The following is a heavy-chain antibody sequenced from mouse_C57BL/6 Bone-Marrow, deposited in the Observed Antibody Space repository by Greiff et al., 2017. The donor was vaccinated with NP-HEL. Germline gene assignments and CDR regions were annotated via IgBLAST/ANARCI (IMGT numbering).Heavy chain of an antibody. CDR1: GFSFNTYA. CDR2: IRSKSNNYAT. CDR3: VRPGYYGNYRGWGAMDY. D-gene: IGHD2-1*01. J-gene: IGHJ4*01. Sequence: GGGLVQPKGSLTLSCAASGFSFNTYAMNWVRQAPGKGLEWVARIRSKSNNYATYYADSVKDRFTISRDDSESMLYLQMNNLKTEDTAMYYCVRPGYYGNYRGWGAMDYWGQGTSVTVSS. V-gene: IGHV10-1*01.